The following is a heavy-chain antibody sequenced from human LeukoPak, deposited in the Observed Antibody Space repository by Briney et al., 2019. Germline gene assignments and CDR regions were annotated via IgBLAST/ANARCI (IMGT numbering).Heavy chain of an antibody. CDR3: ARPYCGGDCYSLDY. D-gene: IGHD2-21*02. CDR2: IIPILGIA. CDR1: GGTFSSYA. J-gene: IGHJ4*02. Sequence: ASVKVSCKASGGTFSSYAISWVRQAPGQGLEWMGRIIPILGIANYAQKFQGRVTITADKSTSTAYMELSSLRSEDTAVYYCARPYCGGDCYSLDYWGQGTLVTVSS. V-gene: IGHV1-69*04.